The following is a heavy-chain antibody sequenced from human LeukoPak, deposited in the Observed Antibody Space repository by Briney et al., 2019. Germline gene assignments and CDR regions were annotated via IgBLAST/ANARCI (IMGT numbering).Heavy chain of an antibody. CDR3: ARFAMSSSGCNLCHFDY. Sequence: ASVKVSCKASGYTFTGYYMHWVRQAPGQGLEWMGWINPNSGGTNYAQKFQGRVTMTRDTSISTAYMELSRLRSDDTAVYYCARFAMSSSGCNLCHFDYWGPGSPVTVAS. J-gene: IGHJ4*02. CDR2: INPNSGGT. CDR1: GYTFTGYY. V-gene: IGHV1-2*02. D-gene: IGHD6-19*01.